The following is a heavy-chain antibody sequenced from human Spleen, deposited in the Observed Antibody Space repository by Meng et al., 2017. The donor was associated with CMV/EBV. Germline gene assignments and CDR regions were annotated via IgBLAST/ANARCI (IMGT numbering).Heavy chain of an antibody. CDR2: INHGGRT. CDR1: GGSFSGYY. Sequence: CAVYGGSFSGYYWSWIRQPPGKGLEWIGKINHGGRTFYNPSLKSRVTISLDMSKNQFSLGLTSVTAADTAVYYCARDSSGWYDGYFDSWGQGTLVTVSS. V-gene: IGHV4-34*01. J-gene: IGHJ4*02. CDR3: ARDSSGWYDGYFDS. D-gene: IGHD6-19*01.